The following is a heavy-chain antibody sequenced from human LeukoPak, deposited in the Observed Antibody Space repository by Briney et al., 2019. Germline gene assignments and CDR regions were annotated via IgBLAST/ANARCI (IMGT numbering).Heavy chain of an antibody. Sequence: PSETLSLTCTVSGYSISSGYYWGWIRQPPGKGLEWFGGIYHSGSSSYNPSLKSRVTISVDTSKNQFSLKLSSVTAADTAVYYCARDTSRYSSSWLFDYWGQGTLVTVSS. V-gene: IGHV4-38-2*02. CDR3: ARDTSRYSSSWLFDY. J-gene: IGHJ4*02. D-gene: IGHD6-13*01. CDR1: GYSISSGYY. CDR2: IYHSGSS.